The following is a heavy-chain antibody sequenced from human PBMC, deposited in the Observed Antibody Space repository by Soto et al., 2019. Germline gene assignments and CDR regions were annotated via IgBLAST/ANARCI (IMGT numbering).Heavy chain of an antibody. CDR1: GVTSSSYA. Sequence: SVKVSCKASGVTSSSYAISWVRQAPGQGLEWMGGIIPIFGTANYAQKFQGRVTITADESTSTAYMELSSLRSEDTAVYYCARDGGLEPFDPWGQGTLVTVSS. CDR3: ARDGGLEPFDP. V-gene: IGHV1-69*13. J-gene: IGHJ5*02. D-gene: IGHD1-1*01. CDR2: IIPIFGTA.